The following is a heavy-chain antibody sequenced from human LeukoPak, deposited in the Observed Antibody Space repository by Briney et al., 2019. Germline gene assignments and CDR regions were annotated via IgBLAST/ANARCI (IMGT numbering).Heavy chain of an antibody. CDR3: ARDVSSDYSNYDGLYYYGMDV. CDR2: IITIFGIA. D-gene: IGHD4-11*01. Sequence: ASVKVSCKAAGGTFSSYAISWVRQGPGQGLEWMGRIITIFGIANYAQKFQGRVTITADKSTSTAYMELSSLRSEDTAVYYCARDVSSDYSNYDGLYYYGMDVWGQGTTVTVSS. CDR1: GGTFSSYA. V-gene: IGHV1-69*04. J-gene: IGHJ6*02.